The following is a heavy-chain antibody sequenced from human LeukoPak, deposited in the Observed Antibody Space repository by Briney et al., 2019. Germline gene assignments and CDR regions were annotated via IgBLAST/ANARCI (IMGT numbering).Heavy chain of an antibody. V-gene: IGHV1-2*04. Sequence: ASVKVSCKASGYTFTGYYMHWVRQAPGQGLEWMGWINPNSGGTNYAQKFQGWVIMTRDTSISTAYMELSRLRSDDTAVYYCARDRAALTYSSGWYAIDYWGQGTLVTVSS. CDR3: ARDRAALTYSSGWYAIDY. CDR2: INPNSGGT. CDR1: GYTFTGYY. D-gene: IGHD6-19*01. J-gene: IGHJ4*02.